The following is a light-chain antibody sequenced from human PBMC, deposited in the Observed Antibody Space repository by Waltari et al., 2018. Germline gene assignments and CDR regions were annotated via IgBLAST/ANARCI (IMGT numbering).Light chain of an antibody. J-gene: IGLJ2*01. CDR2: DKH. CDR1: SPRRHY. CDR3: HSRDATGVGGS. Sequence: SSELTHDPVVSVAMGQTVRIPCQGDSPRRHYASWYQHTPGQAPILSMFDKHNRPSRVPYLFSCSSSYNSASLTITGAQAEDEASYYCHSRDATGVGGSFGGGTKLTVL. V-gene: IGLV3-19*01.